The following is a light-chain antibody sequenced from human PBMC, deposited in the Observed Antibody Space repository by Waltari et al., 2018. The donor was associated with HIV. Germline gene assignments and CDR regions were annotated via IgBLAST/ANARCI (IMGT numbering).Light chain of an antibody. J-gene: IGLJ1*01. CDR3: QAADSSGSYFV. CDR1: FLPNPS. CDR2: KDS. Sequence: SYELTQPPSVSVSPGQTARITCSGSFLPNPSTFWYQQKSGQAPVLVVYKDSERPAGIPERFSGSSSGTTVTLFIDGVQAEDEADYYCQAADSSGSYFVFGTGTKVTVL. V-gene: IGLV3-25*03.